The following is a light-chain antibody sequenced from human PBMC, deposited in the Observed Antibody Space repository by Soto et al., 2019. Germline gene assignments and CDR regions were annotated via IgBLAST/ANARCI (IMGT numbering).Light chain of an antibody. CDR3: QQSSDWPLT. J-gene: IGKJ4*01. V-gene: IGKV3-11*01. Sequence: EIVLTQSPVTLSLPPGERATLSCRASQSVSSYLAWYQQKPGQAPRLLMYDASNRATGIPARFSGSGSGTDFTLTISSLEPEDFAVYYCQQSSDWPLTFGGGTKVEIK. CDR1: QSVSSY. CDR2: DAS.